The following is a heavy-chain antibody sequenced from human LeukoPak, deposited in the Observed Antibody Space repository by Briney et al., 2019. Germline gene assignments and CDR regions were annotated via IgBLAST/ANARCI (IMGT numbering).Heavy chain of an antibody. CDR2: IYYSGST. V-gene: IGHV4-31*03. CDR3: ARGYCSGGSCYPVDY. J-gene: IGHJ4*02. CDR1: GGSISSGGYY. D-gene: IGHD2-15*01. Sequence: PSQTLSLTCTVSGGSISSGGYYWSWIRQHPGKGLEWIGYIYYSGSTYYNPSLKSRVTISVDTSKNQFSLKLSSVTAADTAVYYCARGYCSGGSCYPVDYWGQGTLVTVSS.